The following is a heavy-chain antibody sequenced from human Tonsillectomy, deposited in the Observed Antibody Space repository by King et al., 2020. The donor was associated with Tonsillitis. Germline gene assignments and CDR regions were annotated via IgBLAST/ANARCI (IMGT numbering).Heavy chain of an antibody. CDR2: ISAYNGNT. V-gene: IGHV1-18*04. J-gene: IGHJ6*02. Sequence: QLVQSGAEVKKPGASVKVSCKASGYTFTSYGISWVRQAPGQGLEWMGWISAYNGNTNYAQKLQGRVTMTTDTSTSTAYMELGSLRSDDTAVYYCAGDHQGGAGSPEPTYYYYGMDVWGQGTTVTVSS. CDR1: GYTFTSYG. D-gene: IGHD3-10*01. CDR3: AGDHQGGAGSPEPTYYYYGMDV.